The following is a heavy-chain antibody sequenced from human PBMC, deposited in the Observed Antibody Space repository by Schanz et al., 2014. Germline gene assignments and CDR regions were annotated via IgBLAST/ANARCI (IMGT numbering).Heavy chain of an antibody. CDR1: GITFSGYS. CDR2: ISGSSSTK. V-gene: IGHV3-48*01. Sequence: EVQLVESGGGLAQPGGSLRLSCAASGITFSGYSMNWVRQAPGKGLEWVSYISGSSSTKYYADSVKGRFTISRDNGKNSLFRQKNSGRAEDTAVYFCARDYESALSSPRHDAFDVWGQGTVVTVAS. D-gene: IGHD3-22*01. CDR3: ARDYESALSSPRHDAFDV. J-gene: IGHJ3*01.